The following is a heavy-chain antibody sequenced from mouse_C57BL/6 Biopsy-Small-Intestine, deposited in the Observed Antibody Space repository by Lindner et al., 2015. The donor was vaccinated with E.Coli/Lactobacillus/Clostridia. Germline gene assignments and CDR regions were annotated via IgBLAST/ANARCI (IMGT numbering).Heavy chain of an antibody. CDR1: GYTFTSYT. Sequence: VQLQESGAELARPGASVKMSCKASGYTFTSYTMHWVKQRPGQGLEWIGYINPSSGYTKYNQKFKDKATLTADKSSSTAYMQLSSLTSEDSAVYFCARDITTVVGKDYWGQGTTLTVSS. CDR3: ARDITTVVGKDY. D-gene: IGHD1-1*01. V-gene: IGHV1-4*01. J-gene: IGHJ2*01. CDR2: INPSSGYT.